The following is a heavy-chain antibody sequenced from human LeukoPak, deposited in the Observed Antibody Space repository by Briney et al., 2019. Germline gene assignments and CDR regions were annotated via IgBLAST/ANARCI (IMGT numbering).Heavy chain of an antibody. CDR1: GYTFTGYY. V-gene: IGHV1-2*02. CDR3: ARDHDFWSGYYQFDP. D-gene: IGHD3-3*01. Sequence: GASVKVSCKASGYTFTGYYMHWVRQAPGQGLEWMGWINPNSGGTNYAQKFQGRVTMTRDTSISTAYMELSRLRSDDTAEYYCARDHDFWSGYYQFDPWGQGTLVTVSS. CDR2: INPNSGGT. J-gene: IGHJ5*02.